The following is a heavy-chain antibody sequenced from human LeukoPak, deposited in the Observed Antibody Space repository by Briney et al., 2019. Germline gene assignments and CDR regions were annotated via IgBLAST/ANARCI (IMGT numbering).Heavy chain of an antibody. CDR2: IYYSGST. V-gene: IGHV4-39*07. Sequence: SETLSLTCTVSGGSISSRSYYWGWIRQPPGKGLEWIGSIYYSGSTYYNPSLKSRVTISVDTSKNQFSLKLSSVTAADTAVYYCALLPRFGELYRLNAFDIWGQGTMVTVSS. D-gene: IGHD3-10*01. CDR3: ALLPRFGELYRLNAFDI. CDR1: GGSISSRSYY. J-gene: IGHJ3*02.